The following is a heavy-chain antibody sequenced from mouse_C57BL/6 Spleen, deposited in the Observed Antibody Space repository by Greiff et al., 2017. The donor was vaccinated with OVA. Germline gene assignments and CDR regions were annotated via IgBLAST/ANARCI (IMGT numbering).Heavy chain of an antibody. Sequence: VQLVESGAELVRPGASVTLSCKASGYTFTDYEMHWVKQTPVHGLEWIGAIDPETGGTAYNQKFKGKAILTADKSSSTAYMELRSLTSEDSAVYYCTRGGPTGGDYFDYWGQGTTLTVSS. V-gene: IGHV1-15*01. CDR3: TRGGPTGGDYFDY. CDR2: IDPETGGT. D-gene: IGHD1-1*01. J-gene: IGHJ2*01. CDR1: GYTFTDYE.